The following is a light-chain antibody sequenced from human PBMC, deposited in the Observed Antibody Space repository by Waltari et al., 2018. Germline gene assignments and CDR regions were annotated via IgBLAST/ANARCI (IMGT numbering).Light chain of an antibody. CDR3: QSYYGTDWV. CDR2: ENN. V-gene: IGLV6-57*04. J-gene: IGLJ3*02. CDR1: SGSIASNY. Sequence: NFMLTQPHSVSESPGKTVTISCTRSSGSIASNYVQWYHQRPGSAPTTVIYENNQRPSGVSDRFSGSIDSSSNSAPLTISGLKAEDEADYYCQSYYGTDWVFGGGTKLTVL.